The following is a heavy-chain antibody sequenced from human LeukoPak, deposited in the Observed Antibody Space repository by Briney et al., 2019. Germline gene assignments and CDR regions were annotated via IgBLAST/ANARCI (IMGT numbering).Heavy chain of an antibody. CDR2: INHSGST. V-gene: IGHV4-34*01. CDR3: ARQGGYDFAAPDY. D-gene: IGHD5-12*01. J-gene: IGHJ4*02. Sequence: PSETLSLTCAVYGGSFSDYYWTWIRQPPGKGPEWIGEINHSGSTNYNPSLKSRVTISVDTSKNQFSLRLSSVTAADTAVYYCARQGGYDFAAPDYWGQGTLVTVSS. CDR1: GGSFSDYY.